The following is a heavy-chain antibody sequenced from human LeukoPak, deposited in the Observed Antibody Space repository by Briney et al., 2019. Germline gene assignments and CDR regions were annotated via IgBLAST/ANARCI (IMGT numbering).Heavy chain of an antibody. J-gene: IGHJ4*02. CDR2: INHSGST. Sequence: SETLSLTCAVYGGSFSGYYWSWIRQPPGKGLEWIGEINHSGSTNYNPSLKSRVTISVDTSKNQFSLKLSSVTAADTAVYYCAGRTSAALFDYWGQGTLVTVSS. CDR3: AGRTSAALFDY. V-gene: IGHV4-34*01. CDR1: GGSFSGYY. D-gene: IGHD6-13*01.